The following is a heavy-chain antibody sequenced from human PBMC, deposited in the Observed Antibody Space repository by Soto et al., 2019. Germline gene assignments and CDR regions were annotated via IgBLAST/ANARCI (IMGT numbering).Heavy chain of an antibody. J-gene: IGHJ6*02. CDR3: ARWAPHCSSTSCYASDLYGMDV. CDR1: GGTFSSYA. Sequence: ASVKVSCKASGGTFSSYAISWVRQAPGQGLEWMGWISAYNGNTNYAQKLQGRVTMTTDTSTSTAYMELRSLRSDDTAVYYCARWAPHCSSTSCYASDLYGMDVWGQGTTVTVSS. V-gene: IGHV1-18*01. CDR2: ISAYNGNT. D-gene: IGHD2-2*01.